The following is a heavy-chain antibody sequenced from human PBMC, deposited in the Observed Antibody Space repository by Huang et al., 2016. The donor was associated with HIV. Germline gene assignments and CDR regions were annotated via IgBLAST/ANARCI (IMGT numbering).Heavy chain of an antibody. CDR3: ATDTRAYYYGSGTNGMDV. J-gene: IGHJ6*02. CDR2: IRADSGNQ. D-gene: IGHD3-10*01. CDR1: GYTFNNYG. Sequence: QVYLVQSRGELKKPGASVRVSCKTSGYTFNNYGIGWVRQAPGQGLEWMGWIRADSGNQNYAQKFQGRLTLTTDTSTRTVYMDLRRLRSDDTAVYYCATDTRAYYYGSGTNGMDVWGQGTTVIVSS. V-gene: IGHV1-18*04.